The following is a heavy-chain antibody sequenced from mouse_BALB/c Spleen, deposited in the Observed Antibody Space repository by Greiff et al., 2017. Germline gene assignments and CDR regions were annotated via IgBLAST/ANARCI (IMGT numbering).Heavy chain of an antibody. V-gene: IGHV1S137*01. Sequence: VQLQESGAELVRPGVSVKISCKGSGYTFTDYAMHWVKQSHAKSLEWIGVISTYYGDASYNQKFKGKATMTVDKSSSTAYMELARLTSEDSAIYYCARDGTTGFAYWGQGTLVTVSA. CDR2: ISTYYGDA. CDR1: GYTFTDYA. CDR3: ARDGTTGFAY. J-gene: IGHJ3*01. D-gene: IGHD2-3*01.